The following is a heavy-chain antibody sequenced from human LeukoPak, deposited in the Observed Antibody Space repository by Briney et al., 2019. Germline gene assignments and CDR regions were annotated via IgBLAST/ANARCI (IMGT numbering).Heavy chain of an antibody. J-gene: IGHJ4*02. CDR2: IYSGGST. Sequence: GGSLRLSCAASGFTVSSSYMSWVRQAPGKGLEWVSVIYSGGSTYYADSVKGRFTISRDNSKNTLYLQMNSLRAEDTAVYYCARGPPLLRYFDWLTFDYWGQGTLVTVSS. V-gene: IGHV3-53*01. CDR1: GFTVSSSY. D-gene: IGHD3-9*01. CDR3: ARGPPLLRYFDWLTFDY.